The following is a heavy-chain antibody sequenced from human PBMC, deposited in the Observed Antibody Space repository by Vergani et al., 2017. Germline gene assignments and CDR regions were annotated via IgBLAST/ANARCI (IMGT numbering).Heavy chain of an antibody. Sequence: QVQLVQSGAEVKKPGSSVKVSCKASGGTFSSYAISCVRQAPGQGLEWMGRIIPIFGTANYAQKFQGRVTITADESTSTAYMELSSLRSEDTAVYYCAVGFGAYYYDSSGYYFDYWGQGTLVTVSS. D-gene: IGHD3-22*01. CDR3: AVGFGAYYYDSSGYYFDY. CDR1: GGTFSSYA. CDR2: IIPIFGTA. V-gene: IGHV1-69*13. J-gene: IGHJ4*02.